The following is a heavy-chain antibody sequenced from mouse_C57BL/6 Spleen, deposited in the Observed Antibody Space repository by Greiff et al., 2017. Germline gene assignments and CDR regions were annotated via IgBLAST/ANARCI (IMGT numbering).Heavy chain of an antibody. Sequence: VQLQQSGPELVKPGASVKMSCKASGYTFTDYNMHWMKQSHGKSLEWIGYINPNNGGTSYNQKFKGQATLTVDKSSSTAYMELRSLTSEDSAFYSWATPIYYGYSGYAMDYWGQGTSVTVSS. J-gene: IGHJ4*01. CDR1: GYTFTDYN. CDR2: INPNNGGT. V-gene: IGHV1-22*01. CDR3: ATPIYYGYSGYAMDY. D-gene: IGHD2-2*01.